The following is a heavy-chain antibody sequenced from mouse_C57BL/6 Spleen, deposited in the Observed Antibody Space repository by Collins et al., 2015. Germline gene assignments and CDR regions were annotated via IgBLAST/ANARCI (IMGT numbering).Heavy chain of an antibody. CDR2: IRSKSNNYAT. J-gene: IGHJ2*01. Sequence: EVKLLESGGGLVQPKGSLKLSCAASGFTFNTYAMNWVRQAPGKGLEWVARIRSKSNNYATYYADSVKDRFTISRDDSQSMLYLQMNNLKTEDTAMYYCVRQENGNHYYFDYWGQGTTLTVSS. CDR3: VRQENGNHYYFDY. D-gene: IGHD2-1*01. CDR1: GFTFNTYA. V-gene: IGHV10-1*02.